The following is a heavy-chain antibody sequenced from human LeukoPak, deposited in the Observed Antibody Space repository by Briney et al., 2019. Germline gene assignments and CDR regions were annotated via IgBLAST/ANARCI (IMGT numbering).Heavy chain of an antibody. J-gene: IGHJ4*02. D-gene: IGHD6-19*01. CDR1: GFSFSYYG. CDR3: AKDSSSRGWYFEH. V-gene: IGHV3-30*18. CDR2: ISFDGSIT. Sequence: GGSLRLSCAASGFSFSYYGMHWVRQAPGKGLEWVSFISFDGSITYNADSVKGRLTVSRDNSKNTVYLQMNRLRAEDTAVYFCAKDSSSRGWYFEHWGQGTLVTVSS.